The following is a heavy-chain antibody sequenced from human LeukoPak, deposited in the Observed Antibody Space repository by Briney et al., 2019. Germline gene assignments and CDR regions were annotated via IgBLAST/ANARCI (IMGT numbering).Heavy chain of an antibody. J-gene: IGHJ4*02. V-gene: IGHV3-23*01. CDR2: ISGSGGTT. Sequence: GGSLRLSCAASGFTFSSYAMTWVRQAPGKGLEWVSAISGSGGTTYYTDSVKSRFTISRDNSKNTLYLQMNSLRAEDTAVYYCAKGPYYDSSGYFDYWGQGTLVTVSS. CDR1: GFTFSSYA. CDR3: AKGPYYDSSGYFDY. D-gene: IGHD3-22*01.